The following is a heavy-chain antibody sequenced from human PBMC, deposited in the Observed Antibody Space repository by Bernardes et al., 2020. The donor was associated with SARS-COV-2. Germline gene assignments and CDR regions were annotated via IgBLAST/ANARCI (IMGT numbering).Heavy chain of an antibody. CDR2: INQHGTEK. J-gene: IGHJ6*02. D-gene: IGHD2-8*02. V-gene: IGHV3-7*01. Sequence: GGSLRPSCAASRFTFGDYWMSWVRQVPGKGLEWVADINQHGTEKKYVDSVKGRFTISRDNAENSLHLQMDSLRVEDAAVYYCARWGAVLAAPWYYGLDVWGRGTTVTVSS. CDR1: RFTFGDYW. CDR3: ARWGAVLAAPWYYGLDV.